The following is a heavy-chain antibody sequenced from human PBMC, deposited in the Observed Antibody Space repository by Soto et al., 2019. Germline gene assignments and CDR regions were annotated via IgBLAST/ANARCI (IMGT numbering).Heavy chain of an antibody. J-gene: IGHJ6*02. CDR2: ISGSAGST. CDR3: AILRWVLPGNHYYGMDV. Sequence: EVQLVESGGGLVQPGESLRLSCAASGFTFSNYAMNWVRQSPGKGLEWVSAISGSAGSTYYADSVKGRFTISRDNSKNMLYLQMISLRAEDTAVYYCAILRWVLPGNHYYGMDVWGHGTTVTVSS. CDR1: GFTFSNYA. V-gene: IGHV3-23*04. D-gene: IGHD3-10*01.